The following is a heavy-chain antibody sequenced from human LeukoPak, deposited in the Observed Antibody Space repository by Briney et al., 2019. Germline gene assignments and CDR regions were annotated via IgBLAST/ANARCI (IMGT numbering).Heavy chain of an antibody. Sequence: SGGSLRLSCAASGFTFSSYAMSWVRQAPGKGLEWVSAINRSGGSTYYAASVKGRFTISRDNSKNTLYLQMNSLRAEDTAVYYCAKVPAPWVVPAAIYFDYWGQGTLVTVSS. J-gene: IGHJ4*02. CDR2: INRSGGST. CDR1: GFTFSSYA. CDR3: AKVPAPWVVPAAIYFDY. V-gene: IGHV3-23*01. D-gene: IGHD2-2*01.